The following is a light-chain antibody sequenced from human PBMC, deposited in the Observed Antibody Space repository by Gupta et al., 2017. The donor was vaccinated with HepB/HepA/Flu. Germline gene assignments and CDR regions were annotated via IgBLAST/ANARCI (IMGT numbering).Light chain of an antibody. CDR1: QSLLHSNGHNY. Sequence: DIVMTQSPLSLPVTPGEPASISCRSSQSLLHSNGHNYLDWYLQKPGQSPQLLIYLGSKRASGVPDRFSGSGSSKDFTLNSSRGEDEYVGVYYDMQDIQPWTFGQGTKVEIK. V-gene: IGKV2-28*01. CDR3: MQDIQPWT. J-gene: IGKJ1*01. CDR2: LGS.